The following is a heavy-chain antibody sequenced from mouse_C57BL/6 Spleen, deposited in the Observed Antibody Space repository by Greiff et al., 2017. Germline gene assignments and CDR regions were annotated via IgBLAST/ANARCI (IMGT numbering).Heavy chain of an antibody. CDR1: GFNIKDDY. CDR2: IDPENGDT. V-gene: IGHV14-4*01. J-gene: IGHJ3*01. CDR3: TTPLCGSCSWFAY. Sequence: VQLQQSGAELVRPGASVKLSCTASGFNIKDDYMHWVKQRPEQGLEWIGWIDPENGDTEYASKFQGKATITADTSSNTAYLQLSSLTSEDTAVFYCTTPLCGSCSWFAYWGQGTLVNVSA. D-gene: IGHD1-1*01.